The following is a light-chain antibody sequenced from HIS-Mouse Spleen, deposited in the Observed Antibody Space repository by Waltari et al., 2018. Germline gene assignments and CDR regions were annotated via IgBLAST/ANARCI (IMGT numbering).Light chain of an antibody. CDR3: QSADSSGTYVV. V-gene: IGLV3-25*03. CDR1: ALPKHN. CDR2: KDS. Sequence: SYELTQPPSVSVSPGQTARITCPGDALPKHNASWYQQKPGQAPVLVIYKDSERPSGIPERFSGSSSGTTVTLTISGVQAEDEADYYCQSADSSGTYVVFGGGTKLTVL. J-gene: IGLJ2*01.